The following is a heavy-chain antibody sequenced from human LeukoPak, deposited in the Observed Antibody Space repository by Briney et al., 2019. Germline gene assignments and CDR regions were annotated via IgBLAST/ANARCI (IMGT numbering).Heavy chain of an antibody. J-gene: IGHJ4*02. CDR1: GFIFSSYS. CDR3: ARDMYTLGFGELPFDY. CDR2: ISSSSTYI. Sequence: PGGSLRLSCAASGFIFSSYSMNWVRQAPGKGLEWVSSISSSSTYIYYADSVKGRFTISRDNARNSLYLQMNSLRAEDTAVYYCARDMYTLGFGELPFDYWGQGTLVTVSS. V-gene: IGHV3-21*01. D-gene: IGHD3-10*01.